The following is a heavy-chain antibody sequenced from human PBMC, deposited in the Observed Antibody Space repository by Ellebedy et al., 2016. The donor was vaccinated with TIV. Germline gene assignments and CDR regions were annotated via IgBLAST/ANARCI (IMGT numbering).Heavy chain of an antibody. CDR2: IRSTGSDK. CDR3: ARTGNDY. CDR1: GFTFSNYN. Sequence: PGGSLRLSCVASGFTFSNYNMNWVRQSPGKGLEWVSSIRSTGSDKYYAESVKGRFTISRDNAKDSLYLHMSSLRGEDTAVYYCARTGNDYWGQGTLVTVSS. J-gene: IGHJ4*02. D-gene: IGHD1-14*01. V-gene: IGHV3-21*01.